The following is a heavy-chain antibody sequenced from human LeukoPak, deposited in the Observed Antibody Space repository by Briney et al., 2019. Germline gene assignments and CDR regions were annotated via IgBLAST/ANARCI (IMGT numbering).Heavy chain of an antibody. CDR1: GGSVSNYY. CDR2: IYYSGST. CDR3: AGTDSSGWSAFFDY. V-gene: IGHV4-59*02. Sequence: SETLSLTCTVSGGSVSNYYWSWIRQPPGKGLEWIGYIYYSGSTNYNPSLKSRVTISVDTSKNQFSLKLSSVTAADTAVYYCAGTDSSGWSAFFDYWGQGTLVTVSS. J-gene: IGHJ4*02. D-gene: IGHD6-19*01.